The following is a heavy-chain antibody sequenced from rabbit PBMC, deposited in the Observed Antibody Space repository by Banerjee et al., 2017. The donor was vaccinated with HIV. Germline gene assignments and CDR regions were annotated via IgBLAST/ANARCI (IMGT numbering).Heavy chain of an antibody. V-gene: IGHV1S40*01. D-gene: IGHD6-1*01. CDR2: IYAGSSGNT. CDR1: GFSFSSSYW. J-gene: IGHJ4*01. Sequence: QSLEESGGDLVKPGASLTLTCTASGFSFSSSYWISWVRQAPGKGLEWITCIYAGSSGNTYYASWAKGRFTISKTSSTTVTLRMTSLTAADTATYFCARGDYTYGYTDDGQPIYFNLWGPGTLVTVS. CDR3: ARGDYTYGYTDDGQPIYFNL.